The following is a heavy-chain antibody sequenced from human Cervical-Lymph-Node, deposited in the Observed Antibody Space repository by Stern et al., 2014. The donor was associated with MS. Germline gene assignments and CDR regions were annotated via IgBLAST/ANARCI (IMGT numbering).Heavy chain of an antibody. CDR1: GSTFSTSW. CDR2: IKRDGSET. J-gene: IGHJ5*01. D-gene: IGHD6-19*01. CDR3: TRFLQSGWSDLFDS. V-gene: IGHV3-7*01. Sequence: EDQLVESGGGLVQPGGSQRLSCVASGSTFSTSWMSWVRQAPGKGLAWVANIKRDGSETYYLDSVKGRFTISRDNAKSSLYLEMNSLRAEDTAVYYCTRFLQSGWSDLFDSWGRGTLVTVSS.